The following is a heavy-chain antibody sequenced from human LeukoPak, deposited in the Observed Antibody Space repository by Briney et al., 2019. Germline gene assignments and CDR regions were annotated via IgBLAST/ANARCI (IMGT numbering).Heavy chain of an antibody. CDR2: ISGSGGST. J-gene: IGHJ4*02. D-gene: IGHD3-10*01. CDR1: GFTFSSYA. Sequence: PGGSLRLTCAASGFTFSSYAMSWVRQAPGKGLEWVSNISGSGGSTYYADSVKGRFTISRDNSKNMLYLQMNSLRAEDTAIYYCAKVHRAYDYDSGRYYDSGFDYWGQGTLVTVSS. CDR3: AKVHRAYDYDSGRYYDSGFDY. V-gene: IGHV3-23*01.